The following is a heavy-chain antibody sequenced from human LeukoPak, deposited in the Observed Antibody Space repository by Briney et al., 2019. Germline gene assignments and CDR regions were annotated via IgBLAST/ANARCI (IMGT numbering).Heavy chain of an antibody. Sequence: APVKVSCKASGGTFSSYAISWVRQAPGQGLEWMGGIILIFGTANYAQKFQGRVTITADESTSTAYMELSSLRSEDTAMYYCARVLRFLREGAVDPWGQGTLVTVSS. V-gene: IGHV1-69*13. D-gene: IGHD3-3*01. CDR2: IILIFGTA. CDR1: GGTFSSYA. J-gene: IGHJ5*02. CDR3: ARVLRFLREGAVDP.